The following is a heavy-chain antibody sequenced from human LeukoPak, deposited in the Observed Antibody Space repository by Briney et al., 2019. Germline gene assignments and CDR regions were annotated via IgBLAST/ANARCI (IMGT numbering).Heavy chain of an antibody. CDR3: ARPRRHYSNYGYYYYMDV. J-gene: IGHJ6*03. CDR1: GGSFSGYY. D-gene: IGHD4-11*01. Sequence: SETLSLTCAVYGGSFSGYYWSWIRQPPGKGLEWIGEINHSGSTNYNPSLKSRVTISVDTSKNQFSLKLSSVTAADTAVYYCARPRRHYSNYGYYYYMDVWGKGTTVTVSS. CDR2: INHSGST. V-gene: IGHV4-34*01.